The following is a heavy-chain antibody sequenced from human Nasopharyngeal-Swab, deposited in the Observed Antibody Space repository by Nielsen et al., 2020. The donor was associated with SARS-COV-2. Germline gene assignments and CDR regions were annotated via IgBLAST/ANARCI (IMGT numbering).Heavy chain of an antibody. J-gene: IGHJ6*02. D-gene: IGHD4-17*01. CDR1: GGSVSSGSYY. CDR2: IYYSGST. CDR3: ARARNYGDYTGTYYYYGMDV. V-gene: IGHV4-61*01. Sequence: GSLRLSCTVPGGSVSSGSYYWSWIRQPPGKGLEWIGYIYYSGSTNYNPSLKSRVTISVDTSKNQFSLKLSSVTAADTAVYYCARARNYGDYTGTYYYYGMDVWGQGTTVTVSS.